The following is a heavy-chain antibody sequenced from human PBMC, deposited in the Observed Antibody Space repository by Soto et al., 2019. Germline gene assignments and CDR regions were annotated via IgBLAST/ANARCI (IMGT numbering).Heavy chain of an antibody. CDR3: ARGGSGRQFYYYYYGMDV. CDR2: INHSGST. Sequence: SETLSLTCAVYGGSFSGYYWSWIRQPPGKGLEWIGEINHSGSTNYNPSLKSRVTISVDTSKNQFSLKLSSVTAADTAVYYCARGGSGRQFYYYYYGMDVWGQGTTVTVS. J-gene: IGHJ6*02. CDR1: GGSFSGYY. D-gene: IGHD6-19*01. V-gene: IGHV4-34*01.